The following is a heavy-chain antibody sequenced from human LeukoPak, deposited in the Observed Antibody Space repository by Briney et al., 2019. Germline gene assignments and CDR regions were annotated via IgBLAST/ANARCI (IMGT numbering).Heavy chain of an antibody. CDR2: IYSNGIT. J-gene: IGHJ4*02. V-gene: IGHV4-39*07. D-gene: IGHD2-2*01. CDR3: ARGPAANHDY. CDR1: GGSISTTAHY. Sequence: SETLSLTCTVSGGSISTTAHYWGWIRQPPGTGLEWIVSIYSNGITYYSSSLKSRVTISVDTSKNQFSLKLSSVTAADTAVYYCARGPAANHDYWGQGTLVTVSS.